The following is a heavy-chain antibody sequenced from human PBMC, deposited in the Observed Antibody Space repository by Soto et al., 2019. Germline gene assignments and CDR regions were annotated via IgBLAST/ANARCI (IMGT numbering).Heavy chain of an antibody. CDR3: ARQVTMVRGVIITDYYYMDV. J-gene: IGHJ6*03. Sequence: GSLRLSCAASGFTVSSNYMSWVRQAPGKGLEWVSVIYSGGSTYYADSVKGRFTISRDNSKNTLYLQMNSLRAEDTAVYYCARQVTMVRGVIITDYYYMDVWGKGTTVPSP. V-gene: IGHV3-66*04. CDR1: GFTVSSNY. CDR2: IYSGGST. D-gene: IGHD3-10*01.